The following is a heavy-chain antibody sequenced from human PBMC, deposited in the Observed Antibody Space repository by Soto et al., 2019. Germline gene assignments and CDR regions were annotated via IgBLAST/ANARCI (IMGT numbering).Heavy chain of an antibody. J-gene: IGHJ5*02. CDR3: ARVGSGWCFDP. Sequence: ASVKVSCKASGGTFSSYAISWVRQAPGQGLEWMGGIIPIFGTANYAQKFQGRVTITADESTSTAYMELSSLRSDDTAVYYCARVGSGWCFDPWGQGTLVTVSS. V-gene: IGHV1-69*13. CDR2: IIPIFGTA. D-gene: IGHD6-19*01. CDR1: GGTFSSYA.